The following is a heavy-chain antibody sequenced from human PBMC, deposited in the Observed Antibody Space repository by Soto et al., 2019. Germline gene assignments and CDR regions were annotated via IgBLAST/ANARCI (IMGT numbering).Heavy chain of an antibody. V-gene: IGHV3-48*01. Sequence: DVQLVESGGGLVQPGGSLRLSCAASGFTFSTHSMNWVRQAPGKGLEWISYITSTSVTMYADSVKGRFTISRDNANNSLYLPMNSLRVEDTAVYFCVGEVGFQLIYWGQGTLVTVSS. CDR1: GFTFSTHS. J-gene: IGHJ4*02. CDR3: VGEVGFQLIY. D-gene: IGHD1-1*01. CDR2: ITSTSVTM.